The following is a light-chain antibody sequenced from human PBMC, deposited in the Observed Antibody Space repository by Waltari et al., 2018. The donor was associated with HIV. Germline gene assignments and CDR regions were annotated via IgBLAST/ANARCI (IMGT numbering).Light chain of an antibody. CDR3: GTWDSSVSAGV. CDR1: TSNVGKNY. CDR2: DKN. J-gene: IGLJ3*02. Sequence: QSVLTQPPSVSAAPGQKVTISCSGSTSNVGKNYVSWYQQFPETAPKLIIYDKNKRPSGIPDRFSGSKSGTSATLTIAGLQTGDEADYYCGTWDSSVSAGVFGGGSKLTVL. V-gene: IGLV1-51*01.